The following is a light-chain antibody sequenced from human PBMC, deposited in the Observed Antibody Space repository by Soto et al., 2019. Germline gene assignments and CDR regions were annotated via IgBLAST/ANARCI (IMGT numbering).Light chain of an antibody. V-gene: IGKV3-15*01. CDR2: GAS. CDR3: QQYNDWRT. J-gene: IGKJ2*01. Sequence: EIVMTQSPGTLSVSPGERATLSCRASQSVGSNLAWYQQKPGQAPRLLIHGASTRATGIPARFSGSGSGTEFTLTISSLQSEDFAVYYCQQYNDWRTFGQGTKLEIK. CDR1: QSVGSN.